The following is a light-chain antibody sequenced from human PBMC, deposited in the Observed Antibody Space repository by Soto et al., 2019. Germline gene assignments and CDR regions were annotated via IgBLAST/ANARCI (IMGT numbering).Light chain of an antibody. V-gene: IGKV3-11*01. J-gene: IGKJ5*01. CDR3: QQRSNLPPT. Sequence: EIVLTQSPVTLSLSPGERATLSCRASQSVDIYLAWYRQIPGQAPRLLIYDASNRATGIPDRFSGGGSGTDFTLTINSLEPEDFAIYYCQQRSNLPPTFGQGTRLEIK. CDR2: DAS. CDR1: QSVDIY.